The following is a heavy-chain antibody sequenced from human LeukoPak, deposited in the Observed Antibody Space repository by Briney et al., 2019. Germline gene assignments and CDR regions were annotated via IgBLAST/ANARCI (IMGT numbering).Heavy chain of an antibody. CDR1: GFTFSTYG. Sequence: GGSLRLSCAASGFTFSTYGMHWVRQAPGKGLEWVAFIQYGGDFKYYADSVKGRFTISRDNSKNTLYLQMNSLRAEDTAVYYCAKTSDQLLYSKFDYWGQGTLVTVSS. CDR2: IQYGGDFK. V-gene: IGHV3-30*02. J-gene: IGHJ4*02. D-gene: IGHD2-2*02. CDR3: AKTSDQLLYSKFDY.